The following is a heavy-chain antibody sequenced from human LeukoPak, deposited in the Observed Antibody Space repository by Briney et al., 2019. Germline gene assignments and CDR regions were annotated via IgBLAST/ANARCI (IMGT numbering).Heavy chain of an antibody. V-gene: IGHV4-34*01. Sequence: SETLSLTCAVYGGSFSGYYWSWIRQPPGKGLEWIGSIYDSGSTYHNPSLKSRVTISVDTSKNQFSLKLNSVTAADTAVYYCARHYGPWGQGTLVTVSS. D-gene: IGHD3-16*01. CDR1: GGSFSGYY. J-gene: IGHJ5*02. CDR3: ARHYGP. CDR2: IYDSGST.